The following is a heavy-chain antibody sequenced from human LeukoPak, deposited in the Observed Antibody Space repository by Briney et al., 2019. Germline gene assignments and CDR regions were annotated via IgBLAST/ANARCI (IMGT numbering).Heavy chain of an antibody. D-gene: IGHD3-10*01. V-gene: IGHV4-34*01. CDR3: ARLQRLMVRGARIAPFDF. Sequence: SETLSLTCAVYGGSFSGFFWSWIRQPPGKGLEWIGGINHAGSTNSNPSLKSRVTISVDTSKNQFSLELSSVTAADTAVYYCARLQRLMVRGARIAPFDFWGQGTLVTVSS. CDR1: GGSFSGFF. CDR2: INHAGST. J-gene: IGHJ4*02.